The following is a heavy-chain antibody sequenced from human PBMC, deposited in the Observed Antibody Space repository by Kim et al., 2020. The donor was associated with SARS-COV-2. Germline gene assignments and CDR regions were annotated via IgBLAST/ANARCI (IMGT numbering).Heavy chain of an antibody. CDR2: IYYSGST. CDR1: GGSISSSSYY. Sequence: SETLSLTCTVSGGSISSSSYYWGWIRQPPGKGLEWIGSIYYSGSTYYNPSLKSRVTISVDTSKNQFSLKLSSVTAADTAVYYCASTPRYYYDSSDLFDYWGQGTLVTVSS. J-gene: IGHJ4*02. CDR3: ASTPRYYYDSSDLFDY. D-gene: IGHD3-22*01. V-gene: IGHV4-39*01.